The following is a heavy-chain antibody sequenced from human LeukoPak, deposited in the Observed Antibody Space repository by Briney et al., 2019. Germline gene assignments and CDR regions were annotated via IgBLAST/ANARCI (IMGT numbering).Heavy chain of an antibody. V-gene: IGHV4-39*01. Sequence: SETLFLTCTVSGGSISSSSYYWGWIRQSPGKGLEWIGSIYYRETTYYKPSLKSRATISVDTSKNQFALKLSSVTVADTAVYYCARQVLGYSSSDWFDPWGQGTLVTVSS. CDR1: GGSISSSSYY. D-gene: IGHD2-15*01. CDR3: ARQVLGYSSSDWFDP. CDR2: IYYRETT. J-gene: IGHJ5*02.